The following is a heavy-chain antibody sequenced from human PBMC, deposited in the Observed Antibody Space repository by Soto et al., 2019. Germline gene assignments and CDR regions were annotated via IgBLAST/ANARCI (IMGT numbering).Heavy chain of an antibody. CDR1: GGSISRGGYY. V-gene: IGHV4-61*08. D-gene: IGHD5-18*01. Sequence: PSETLSLTCTVSGGSISRGGYYWSWIRQKPGKGLEWIGHTYHSGSPNYNPSLKSRVTISVDTSKNQFSLKLSSVTAADTAVYYCARGYGRNFDYWGQGTLVTVSS. J-gene: IGHJ4*02. CDR2: TYHSGSP. CDR3: ARGYGRNFDY.